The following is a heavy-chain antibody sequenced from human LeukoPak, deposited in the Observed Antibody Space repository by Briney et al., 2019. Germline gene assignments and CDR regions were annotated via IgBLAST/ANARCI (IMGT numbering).Heavy chain of an antibody. J-gene: IGHJ4*02. CDR1: GFIFSNYW. Sequence: PGGSLRLSCAASGFIFSNYWMSWVRQAPGKGLEWVANIKQDGSKKYYVDSVKGRFTISRDNAKNALYLQMNSLRAEDRAVYYCARDGDYDWNYKSGFDYWGQGTLVTVSS. V-gene: IGHV3-7*01. CDR3: ARDGDYDWNYKSGFDY. CDR2: IKQDGSKK. D-gene: IGHD1-7*01.